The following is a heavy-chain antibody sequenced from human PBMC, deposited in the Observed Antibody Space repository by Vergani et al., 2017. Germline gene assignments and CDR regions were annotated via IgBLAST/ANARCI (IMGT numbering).Heavy chain of an antibody. CDR2: ISWNSGSI. CDR3: AKDLVVGSRGYFDY. D-gene: IGHD2-8*02. V-gene: IGHV3-9*01. J-gene: IGHJ4*02. Sequence: EVQLLESGGGLVQPGRSLRLSCAASGFTFDDYAMHWVRQAPGKGLEWVSGISWNSGSIGYADSVKGRFTISRDNAKNSLYLQMNSLRAEDTALYYCAKDLVVGSRGYFDYWGQGTLVTVSS. CDR1: GFTFDDYA.